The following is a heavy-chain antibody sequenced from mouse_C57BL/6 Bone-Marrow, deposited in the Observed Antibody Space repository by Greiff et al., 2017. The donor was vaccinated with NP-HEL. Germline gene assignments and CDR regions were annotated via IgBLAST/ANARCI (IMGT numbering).Heavy chain of an antibody. D-gene: IGHD1-1*01. CDR1: GFTFTDYY. V-gene: IGHV7-3*01. CDR2: IRNKANGYTT. CDR3: ARYLSRGYFDV. J-gene: IGHJ1*03. Sequence: EVQVVESGGGLVQPGGSLSLSCAASGFTFTDYYMSWVRQPPGKALEWLGFIRNKANGYTTEYSASVKGRFTISRDNSQSILYLQMNALRAEDSATYYCARYLSRGYFDVWGTGTTVTVSS.